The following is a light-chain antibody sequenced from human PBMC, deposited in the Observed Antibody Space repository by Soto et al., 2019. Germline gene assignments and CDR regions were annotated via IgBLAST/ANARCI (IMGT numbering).Light chain of an antibody. J-gene: IGKJ1*01. CDR3: QQYNDWPLT. CDR2: GAS. V-gene: IGKV3D-15*01. Sequence: EIVLTQSPGTLSVSPGERATLSCRASQSFSSSYLAWYQQKPGQAPRLLIYGASSRATGIPDRFSGSGSGTEFTLTISSLQSEDFALYYCQQYNDWPLTFGQGTKVDIK. CDR1: QSFSSSY.